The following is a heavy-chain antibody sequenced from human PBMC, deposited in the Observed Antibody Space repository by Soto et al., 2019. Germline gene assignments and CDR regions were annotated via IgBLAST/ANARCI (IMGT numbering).Heavy chain of an antibody. J-gene: IGHJ6*02. CDR1: GYTFTSYG. V-gene: IGHV1-18*04. D-gene: IGHD3-22*01. CDR2: ISAYNGNT. Sequence: ASVKVSCKASGYTFTSYGISWVRQAPGQGLEWMGWISAYNGNTNYAQKLQGRVTMTTDTSTSTAYMELRSLRPDDTAVYYCARWGRQGNYDSSGYYYHDYYYYYGMDVWGQGTTVTVSS. CDR3: ARWGRQGNYDSSGYYYHDYYYYYGMDV.